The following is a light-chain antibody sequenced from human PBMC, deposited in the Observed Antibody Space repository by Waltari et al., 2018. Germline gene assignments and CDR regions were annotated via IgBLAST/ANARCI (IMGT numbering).Light chain of an antibody. J-gene: IGKJ4*01. CDR2: AAS. V-gene: IGKV3-20*01. CDR3: QQYGNPPIT. CDR1: QSISSRY. Sequence: ETVLTQSPGTLSLSPGETATLSCRASQSISSRYLAWYQQTPGQAPRLLIYAASSRAPGTPDRFSGNGSDTDFALTIYRLQPEDFAVYYCQQYGNPPITFGGGTKVEPK.